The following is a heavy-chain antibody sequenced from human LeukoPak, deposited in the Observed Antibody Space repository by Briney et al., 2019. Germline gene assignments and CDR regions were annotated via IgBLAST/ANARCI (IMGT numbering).Heavy chain of an antibody. CDR3: ATDRSGWCHYYDSSRCRRGDAFDI. Sequence: SGAEVKKPGASVKVSCKASGYTFTDHYMHWVRQAPGQGLEWMGIINPVGGGTTYAQHFQGRVTMTRDTSTSTVYMELRSLRSEDTAVYYCATDRSGWCHYYDSSRCRRGDAFDIWGQGTMVTVSS. CDR2: INPVGGGT. CDR1: GYTFTDHY. D-gene: IGHD3-22*01. V-gene: IGHV1-46*01. J-gene: IGHJ3*02.